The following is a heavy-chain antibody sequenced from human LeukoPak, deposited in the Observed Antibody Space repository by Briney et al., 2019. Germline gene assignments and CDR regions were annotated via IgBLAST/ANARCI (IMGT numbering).Heavy chain of an antibody. V-gene: IGHV4-59*01. CDR3: ARGVISTDAFDV. D-gene: IGHD3-3*02. J-gene: IGHJ3*01. CDR2: IYYSGST. CDR1: GDSISSYY. Sequence: SETLSLTCTVSGDSISSYYWSWIRQPPGKGLEWIGYIYYSGSTIYNPSLKSRVTMSLDTSKNQFSLKLRSVPAADTAVYYCARGVISTDAFDVWGQGTMVTVSS.